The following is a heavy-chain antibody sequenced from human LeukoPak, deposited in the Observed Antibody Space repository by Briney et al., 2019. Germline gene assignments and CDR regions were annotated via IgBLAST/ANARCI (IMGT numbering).Heavy chain of an antibody. J-gene: IGHJ4*02. V-gene: IGHV3-74*01. Sequence: PGGSLRLSCAASGFTFSSYWMHWVRQAPGKGLVWVSRINSDGSSTSYADSVKGRFTTSRDNAKNTLYLQMTRLRAEDTAVYYCARVSPEGDFDYWGQGTLVTVSS. CDR3: ARVSPEGDFDY. CDR2: INSDGSST. CDR1: GFTFSSYW.